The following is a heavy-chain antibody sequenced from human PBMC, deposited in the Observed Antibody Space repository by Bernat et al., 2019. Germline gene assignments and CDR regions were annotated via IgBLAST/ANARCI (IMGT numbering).Heavy chain of an antibody. D-gene: IGHD4-17*01. Sequence: EVQLVESGGGLVQPGGSLRLSCAASGFTVSSNYMSWVRQAPGKGLEWVSVIYSGGSTYYADSVKGRFTISRDNSKNTLYLQMNSLRAEDTAVYYCARDGSYGDYASPYFDYWGQGTLVTVSS. V-gene: IGHV3-66*01. CDR2: IYSGGST. CDR3: ARDGSYGDYASPYFDY. CDR1: GFTVSSNY. J-gene: IGHJ4*02.